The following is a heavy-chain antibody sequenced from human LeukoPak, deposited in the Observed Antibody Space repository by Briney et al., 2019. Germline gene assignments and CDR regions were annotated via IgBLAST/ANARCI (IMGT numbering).Heavy chain of an antibody. CDR2: IYYSGST. CDR3: ARDGLLLWFGELLWTPKAITDY. J-gene: IGHJ4*02. V-gene: IGHV4-59*01. CDR1: GGSISSYY. D-gene: IGHD3-10*01. Sequence: PSETLSLTCTVSGGSISSYYWSWIRQPPGKGLEWVGYIYYSGSTNYNPSLKSRVTISVDTSKNQFSLKLSSVTAADTAVYYCARDGLLLWFGELLWTPKAITDYWGQGTLVTVSS.